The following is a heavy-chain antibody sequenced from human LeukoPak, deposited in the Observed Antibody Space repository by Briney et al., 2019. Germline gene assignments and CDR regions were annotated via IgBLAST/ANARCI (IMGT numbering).Heavy chain of an antibody. CDR3: ARDTRNYDFWTGYSFDS. J-gene: IGHJ4*02. CDR1: GFTFSSYA. D-gene: IGHD3-3*01. V-gene: IGHV3-21*01. CDR2: ISSSSNYI. Sequence: PGGSLRLSCAASGFTFSSYAMSWVRQAPGKGLEWVSFISSSSNYIYYADSVKGRFTISRDNAKNSLYLQMNSLRAEDTAVYYCARDTRNYDFWTGYSFDSWGQGTLVTVSS.